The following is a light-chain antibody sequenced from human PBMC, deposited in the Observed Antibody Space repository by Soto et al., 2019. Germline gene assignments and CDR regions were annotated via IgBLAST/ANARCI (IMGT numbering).Light chain of an antibody. J-gene: IGKJ5*01. CDR2: KVS. CDR3: MQGTHWPIT. V-gene: IGKV2-30*02. CDR1: QSLFHSDELAY. Sequence: VMTQSPLSLPVTLGQRASIPCRSNQSLFHSDELAYFSWFQQRPGRSPRRLIYKVSNRDSGVPARFSGSGSGTDFALKISRVEAEDVGVYYCMQGTHWPITFGQGTRLEIK.